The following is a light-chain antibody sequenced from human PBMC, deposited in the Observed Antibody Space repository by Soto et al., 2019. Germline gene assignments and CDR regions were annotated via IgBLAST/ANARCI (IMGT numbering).Light chain of an antibody. CDR3: SSYAGSNNVI. V-gene: IGLV2-8*01. CDR2: ELT. CDR1: SSDIGGYDY. J-gene: IGLJ2*01. Sequence: QSALTQPPSASGSPGQSVTISCTGTSSDIGGYDYVSRFQHHPGRAPKLMIYELTKRPSGVPDRFSGSRSGNTASLTVSGLQAEDEADYYCSSYAGSNNVIFGGGTKLTVL.